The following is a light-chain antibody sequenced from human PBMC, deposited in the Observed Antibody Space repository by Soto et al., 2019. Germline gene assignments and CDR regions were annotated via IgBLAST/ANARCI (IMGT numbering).Light chain of an antibody. V-gene: IGLV2-8*01. J-gene: IGLJ1*01. Sequence: QSVLTQPPSASGSPGQSVTISCTGTSSDVGGYKYVSWFQQHPGKAPKLMICEVSKRPSGVPDRFSGSRSGNTASLTVSGLQAEDEADYYCSSYAGSNNYVFGTGTKLTVL. CDR1: SSDVGGYKY. CDR3: SSYAGSNNYV. CDR2: EVS.